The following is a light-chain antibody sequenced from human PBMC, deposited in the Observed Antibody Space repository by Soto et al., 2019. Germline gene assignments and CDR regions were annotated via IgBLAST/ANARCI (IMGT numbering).Light chain of an antibody. CDR2: AAS. V-gene: IGKV1-39*01. Sequence: DIQMTQSPSSLSVSVGDRVTITCRASQSITNYLNWYQQKPGKAPTLLVYAASSLQSGVPSRFSGNGSGTDFTLHISSLQPEDFASYYCQQSDSYPYTFGQGTKLEIK. CDR1: QSITNY. J-gene: IGKJ2*01. CDR3: QQSDSYPYT.